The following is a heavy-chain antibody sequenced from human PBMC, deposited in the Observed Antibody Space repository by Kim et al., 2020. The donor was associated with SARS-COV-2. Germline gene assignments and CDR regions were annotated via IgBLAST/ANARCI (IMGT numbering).Heavy chain of an antibody. V-gene: IGHV3-30-3*01. D-gene: IGHD6-6*01. CDR2: ISYDGSNK. Sequence: GGSLRLSCAASGFTFSSYAMHWVRQAPGKGLEWVAVISYDGSNKYYADSVKGRFTISRDNSKNTLYLQMNSLRAEDTAVYYCARVSSSSSHTQNYYYGMDVWGQGTTVTVSS. CDR3: ARVSSSSSHTQNYYYGMDV. J-gene: IGHJ6*02. CDR1: GFTFSSYA.